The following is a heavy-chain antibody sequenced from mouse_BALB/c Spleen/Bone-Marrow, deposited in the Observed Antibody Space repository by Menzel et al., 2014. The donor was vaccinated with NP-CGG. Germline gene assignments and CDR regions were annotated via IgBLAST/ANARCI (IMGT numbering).Heavy chain of an antibody. CDR3: ARRSAATYYFDY. CDR1: GFTFSSYT. J-gene: IGHJ2*01. Sequence: EVKVVESGGGLVQPGGSLKLSCAASGFTFSSYTMSWVRQTPEKRLEWVAYISNGGGSTYHPDTVKGRFTVSRDNAKNTLYLQMSSLKSEDTAMYYCARRSAATYYFDYWGQGTTLTVSS. V-gene: IGHV5-12-2*01. D-gene: IGHD1-2*01. CDR2: ISNGGGST.